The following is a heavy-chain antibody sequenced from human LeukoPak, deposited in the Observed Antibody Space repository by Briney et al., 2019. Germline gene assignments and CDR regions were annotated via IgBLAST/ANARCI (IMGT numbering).Heavy chain of an antibody. J-gene: IGHJ4*02. V-gene: IGHV3-48*01. CDR3: AKGFGYSYGSLDH. CDR2: ISSSSSTI. Sequence: PGGSLRLSCAGSGFTFSNYAMHWVRQAQGKGLEWVSYISSSSSTIYYADSVKGRFTISRDNAKNSLYLQMNSLRAEDTALYYCAKGFGYSYGSLDHWGQGTLVTVSS. CDR1: GFTFSNYA. D-gene: IGHD5-18*01.